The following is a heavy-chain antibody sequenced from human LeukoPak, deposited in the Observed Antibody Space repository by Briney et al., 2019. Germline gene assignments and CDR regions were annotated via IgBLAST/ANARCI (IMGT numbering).Heavy chain of an antibody. CDR2: INPNSGGT. J-gene: IGHJ4*02. V-gene: IGHV1-2*02. CDR1: GYTFTTYY. Sequence: ASVKVSCKASGYTFTTYYIHWVRQAPGQGLEWMGWINPNSGGTNYAQKFQGRVTMTRDTSISTAYMELSRLRSDDTAVYYCARPRYSSSWYYFDYWGQGTLVTVPS. D-gene: IGHD6-13*01. CDR3: ARPRYSSSWYYFDY.